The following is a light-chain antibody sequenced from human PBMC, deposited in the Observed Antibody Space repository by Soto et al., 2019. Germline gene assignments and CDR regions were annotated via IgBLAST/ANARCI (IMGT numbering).Light chain of an antibody. V-gene: IGKV3-15*01. J-gene: IGKJ1*01. Sequence: EIVMTQSPATLSVSPGERATLSCRASQSVTTNLAWYQQKPGQAPRLLIYGASTRATGIPARFSGSGSGTEFTLTISSLQSDYFAVYYCQQYTNRPPWTFGQGTRVDFK. CDR2: GAS. CDR1: QSVTTN. CDR3: QQYTNRPPWT.